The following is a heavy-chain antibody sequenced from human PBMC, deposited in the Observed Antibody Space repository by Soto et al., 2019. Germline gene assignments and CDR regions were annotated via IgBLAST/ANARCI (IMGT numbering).Heavy chain of an antibody. CDR1: GFTFSSYG. CDR2: IWYDGSNK. J-gene: IGHJ4*02. Sequence: PGGSLRLSCAASGFTFSSYGMHWVRQAPGKGLEWVAVIWYDGSNKYYADSVKGRFTISRDNSKNTLYLQMNSLRAEDTAVYYCARDQPYCGGDCYFDYWGQGTLVTVSS. V-gene: IGHV3-33*01. CDR3: ARDQPYCGGDCYFDY. D-gene: IGHD2-21*02.